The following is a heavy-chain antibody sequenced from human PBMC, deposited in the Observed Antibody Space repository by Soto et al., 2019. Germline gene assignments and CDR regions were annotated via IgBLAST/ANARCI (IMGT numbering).Heavy chain of an antibody. D-gene: IGHD6-19*01. V-gene: IGHV2-5*02. J-gene: IGHJ4*02. CDR3: TLRDYNSRWYPECFDY. CDR1: GFSLSNSGVG. CDR2: MYWDDDK. Sequence: QITLKESGPTLVKPTQTLTLTCTFSGFSLSNSGVGVGWIRQPPGKALERLGIMYWDDDKRYSPSLKGRLTITKDTSKNQVILTMTHMDPVDTATYYCTLRDYNSRWYPECFDYWGQGTLVTVSS.